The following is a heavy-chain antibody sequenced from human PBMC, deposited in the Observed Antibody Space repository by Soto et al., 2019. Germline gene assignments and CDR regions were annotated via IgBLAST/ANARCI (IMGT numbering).Heavy chain of an antibody. CDR1: GDSISSADYY. J-gene: IGHJ6*02. CDR2: IFYSGTT. CDR3: ARDLWVEPELYYYGMDV. V-gene: IGHV4-30-4*01. Sequence: PSETLSLTCTVSGDSISSADYYWSWIRQTPGKGLEWIGHIFYSGTTYYNPSLKSRLTISVDTSKNHFSLRLTSVTAADTAVYYCARDLWVEPELYYYGMDVWGQGTPVTV. D-gene: IGHD1-1*01.